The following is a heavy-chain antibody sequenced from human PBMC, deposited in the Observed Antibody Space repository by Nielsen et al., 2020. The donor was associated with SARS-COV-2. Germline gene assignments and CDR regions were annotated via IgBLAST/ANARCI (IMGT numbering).Heavy chain of an antibody. J-gene: IGHJ3*02. CDR1: GGSFSGYY. V-gene: IGHV4-34*01. D-gene: IGHD5-18*01. CDR3: ARKRGYSYGNAFDI. CDR2: INHSGST. Sequence: SETLSLTCAVYGGSFSGYYWSWIRQPPGKGLEWIGEINHSGSTNYNPSLKSRVTISVDTSKNQFSLKLSSVTAADTAVYYCARKRGYSYGNAFDIWGQGTMVTVSS.